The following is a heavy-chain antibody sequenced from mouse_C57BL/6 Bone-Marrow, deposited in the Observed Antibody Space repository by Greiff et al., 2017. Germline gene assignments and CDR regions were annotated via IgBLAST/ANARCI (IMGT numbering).Heavy chain of an antibody. CDR3: ARPNLGTQLGRYY. CDR1: GYAFTNYL. Sequence: QVQLQQSGAELVRPGTSVKVSCKASGYAFTNYLIEWVKQRPGQGLEWIGVINPGSGSTKYNEKFKGKATLTADKSSSTAYMQLSSLTSEYSAVYFCARPNLGTQLGRYYWGQGTTLTVSS. CDR2: INPGSGST. J-gene: IGHJ2*01. V-gene: IGHV1-54*01. D-gene: IGHD4-1*02.